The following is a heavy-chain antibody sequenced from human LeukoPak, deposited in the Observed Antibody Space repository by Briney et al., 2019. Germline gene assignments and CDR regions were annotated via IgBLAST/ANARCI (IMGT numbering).Heavy chain of an antibody. Sequence: ASVKVSCKASGYTFTGYFMHWVRQAPGQGLEWMGWINPNTGDTNYAQTFQGRLTMTRDMSISTAYMELSRLTSEDTAVYFCARDLNWRASIWYFDLWGRGTLVTVSS. CDR3: ARDLNWRASIWYFDL. CDR2: INPNTGDT. V-gene: IGHV1-2*02. CDR1: GYTFTGYF. J-gene: IGHJ2*01. D-gene: IGHD3-9*01.